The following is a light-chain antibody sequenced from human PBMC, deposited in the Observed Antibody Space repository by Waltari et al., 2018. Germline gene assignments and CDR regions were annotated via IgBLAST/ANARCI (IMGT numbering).Light chain of an antibody. J-gene: IGKJ2*01. V-gene: IGKV3-15*01. CDR3: HQYDNWPFT. Sequence: EIVMTQSPVTLSVSPGERATLSCRASQSISSNLAWYQQKPGQSPRLLIHGASTRATGIPARFSGSGSGTDFTLTISSLQSEDFADYYCHQYDNWPFTFGRGTKLEI. CDR1: QSISSN. CDR2: GAS.